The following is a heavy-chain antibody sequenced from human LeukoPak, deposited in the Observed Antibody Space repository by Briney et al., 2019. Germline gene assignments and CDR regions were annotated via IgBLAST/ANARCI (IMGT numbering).Heavy chain of an antibody. V-gene: IGHV1-69*05. CDR2: IIPIFGPA. CDR3: ARTSIAARPGYFDY. Sequence: ASVKVSCKASGGTFSSYAISWVRQAPGQGLEWMGGIIPIFGPANYAQKFQGRVTITTDESTSTAYMELSSLRSEDTAVYYCARTSIAARPGYFDYWGQGTLVTVSS. J-gene: IGHJ4*02. D-gene: IGHD6-6*01. CDR1: GGTFSSYA.